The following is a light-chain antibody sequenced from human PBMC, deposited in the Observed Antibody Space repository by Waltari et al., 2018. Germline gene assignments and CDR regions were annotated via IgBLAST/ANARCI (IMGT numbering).Light chain of an antibody. CDR1: QSVRSSY. CDR3: QQYGSSPRT. CDR2: STF. Sequence: EIVLTQSPGTLSLSPGERATLSCRASQSVRSSYLAWYQQKPGQAPRRLIYSTFSRATGIPDRVSGSGSGTDFTLTISRLEPEDFAVYYCQQYGSSPRTFGQGTKLEIK. V-gene: IGKV3-20*01. J-gene: IGKJ2*01.